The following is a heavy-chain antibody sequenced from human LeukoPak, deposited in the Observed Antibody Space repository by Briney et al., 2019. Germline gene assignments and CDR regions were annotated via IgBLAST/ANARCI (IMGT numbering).Heavy chain of an antibody. V-gene: IGHV1-2*02. J-gene: IGHJ5*02. CDR1: GYTFTGYY. D-gene: IGHD1-14*01. Sequence: GASVKVSCKTSGYTFTGYYIYWVRQAPGQGLEWMGWINPTSGGTNYAQKFQGRVTMTRDTSISTAFLELNSLRSDDTAVYYCARQPTDLGWFDPWGQGTLVTVSS. CDR2: INPTSGGT. CDR3: ARQPTDLGWFDP.